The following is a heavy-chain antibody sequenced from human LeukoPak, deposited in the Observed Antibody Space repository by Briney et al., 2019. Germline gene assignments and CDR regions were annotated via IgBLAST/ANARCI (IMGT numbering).Heavy chain of an antibody. J-gene: IGHJ4*02. CDR3: AANYYDSSGPLDY. Sequence: GGSLRLSCAASGFTFSDYYMSWIRQAPGKGLEWVSYISSSGSTIYYADSVKGRFTISRDNAKNSLYLQMNSPRAEDTAVYYCAANYYDSSGPLDYWGQGTLVTVSS. CDR1: GFTFSDYY. CDR2: ISSSGSTI. D-gene: IGHD3-22*01. V-gene: IGHV3-11*04.